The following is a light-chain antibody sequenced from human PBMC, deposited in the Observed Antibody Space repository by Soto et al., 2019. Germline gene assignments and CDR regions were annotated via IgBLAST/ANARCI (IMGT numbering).Light chain of an antibody. CDR3: VLSFGGAFRL. J-gene: IGLJ3*02. V-gene: IGLV7-46*01. CDR1: TGAVTSGHY. Sequence: QAVVTQEPSLTVSPGGTITLTCGSDTGAVTSGHYPYWFQQKPGQAPRTLIYDTSNKHSWTPARFSGSLLGGKAALTLSGAQPEDEADYYCVLSFGGAFRLFGGGTKLTVL. CDR2: DTS.